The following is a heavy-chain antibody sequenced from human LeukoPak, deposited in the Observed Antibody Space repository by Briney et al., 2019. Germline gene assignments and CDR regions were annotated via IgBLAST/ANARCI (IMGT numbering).Heavy chain of an antibody. CDR2: ISSTSNPI. CDR3: ARAGVGARFEDY. J-gene: IGHJ4*02. CDR1: GFTFSNYN. Sequence: GGSLRLSCAASGFTFSNYNMNWVRQAPGKGLEWLSYISSTSNPIYYVDSVKGRFTISRDNAKNSLYLQMNSLRDEDTAVYYCARAGVGARFEDYWGQGTLVTVSP. V-gene: IGHV3-48*02. D-gene: IGHD1-26*01.